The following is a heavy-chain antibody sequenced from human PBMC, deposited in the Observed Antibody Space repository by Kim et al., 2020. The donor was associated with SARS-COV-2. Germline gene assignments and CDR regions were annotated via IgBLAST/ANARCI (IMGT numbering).Heavy chain of an antibody. V-gene: IGHV4-34*01. D-gene: IGHD1-26*01. J-gene: IGHJ2*01. Sequence: SETLSLTCAVYGGSFSGYYWSWIRQPPGKGLEWVGEINHSGSTNYNPNPKSRGTITVDTAKNKIPLKLSPVPAADTAAAYCSRAPGYSCSWY. CDR2: INHSGST. CDR1: GGSFSGYY. CDR3: SRAPGYSCSWY.